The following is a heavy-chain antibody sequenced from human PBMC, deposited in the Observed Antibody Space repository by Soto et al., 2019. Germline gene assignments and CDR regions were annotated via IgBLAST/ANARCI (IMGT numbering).Heavy chain of an antibody. J-gene: IGHJ6*02. V-gene: IGHV1-8*01. Sequence: ASVKVSCKASGYTFTSYDINWARQATGQGLEWMGWMNPNSGNTGYAQKFQGRVTMTRNTSISTAYMELSSLRSEDTAVYYCARFDYYYYGMDVWGQGTTVTVSS. CDR2: MNPNSGNT. D-gene: IGHD3-10*01. CDR3: ARFDYYYYGMDV. CDR1: GYTFTSYD.